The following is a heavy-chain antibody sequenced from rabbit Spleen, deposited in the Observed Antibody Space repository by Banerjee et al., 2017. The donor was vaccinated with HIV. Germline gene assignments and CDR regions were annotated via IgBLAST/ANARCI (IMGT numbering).Heavy chain of an antibody. D-gene: IGHD1-1*01. CDR3: ARDLPEIIGWNFGF. J-gene: IGHJ4*02. CDR2: INAVTGKA. V-gene: IGHV1S45*01. Sequence: QEQLVESGGGLVRPEGSLKLSCTASGFSFSNKAVMCWVRQAPGKGLQWIACINAVTGKAVYATWAKGRFTISRASSTTVFLQVTRLTAADTATYFCARDLPEIIGWNFGFWGPGTLVTVS. CDR1: GFSFSNKAV.